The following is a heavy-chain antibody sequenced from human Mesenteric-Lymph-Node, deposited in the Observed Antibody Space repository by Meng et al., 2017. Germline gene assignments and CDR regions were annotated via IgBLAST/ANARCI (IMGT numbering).Heavy chain of an antibody. CDR2: IYTSGST. Sequence: SETLSLTCTVSGGSISSYYWSWIRQPAGKGLEWIGRIYTSGSTNYNLSLKSRVTMSVDTSKNQFSLKLSSVTAADTAVYYCARGSVVYYDSSGYLGGRYCGMDVWGQGTTVTVSS. CDR3: ARGSVVYYDSSGYLGGRYCGMDV. D-gene: IGHD3-22*01. V-gene: IGHV4-4*07. CDR1: GGSISSYY. J-gene: IGHJ6*02.